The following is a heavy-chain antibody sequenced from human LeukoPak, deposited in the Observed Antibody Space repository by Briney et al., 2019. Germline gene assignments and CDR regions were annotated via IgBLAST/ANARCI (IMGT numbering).Heavy chain of an antibody. CDR2: ISDYNGNT. Sequence: GASVKVSFKASGYTFTSYVISWVRQAPGQGLEWMGWISDYNGNTNYAQKLQGRVTMTTDTSTGKAYMALRSLRSDVTAVYYCASDSRRRRYQLLWEGAYFDYWGQGTLVTVSS. V-gene: IGHV1-18*01. CDR3: ASDSRRRRYQLLWEGAYFDY. D-gene: IGHD2-2*01. J-gene: IGHJ4*02. CDR1: GYTFTSYV.